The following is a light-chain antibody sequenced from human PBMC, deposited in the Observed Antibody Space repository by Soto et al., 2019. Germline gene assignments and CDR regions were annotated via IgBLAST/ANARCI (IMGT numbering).Light chain of an antibody. CDR3: QQYGSSPRT. Sequence: EIVLTQSPGTLSLSPGERATLSCRASQSVSSSYLAWYQQKPGQAPRPLIYGASSRAIGIPDRFSGSGSGTDFTLTISRLEPEDFAVYYCQQYGSSPRTLGQATKVDIK. V-gene: IGKV3-20*01. CDR2: GAS. J-gene: IGKJ1*01. CDR1: QSVSSSY.